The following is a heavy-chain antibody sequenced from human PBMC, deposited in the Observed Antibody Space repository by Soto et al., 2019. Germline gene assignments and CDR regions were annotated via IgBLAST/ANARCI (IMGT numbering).Heavy chain of an antibody. CDR3: ARDRLHTTSSTTFDY. CDR2: INPSGGST. V-gene: IGHV1-46*01. J-gene: IGHJ4*02. D-gene: IGHD6-6*01. CDR1: GYTFTSYY. Sequence: GASVKVSCKASGYTFTSYYMHWVRQAPGQGLELMGIINPSGGSTSYAQKFQGRVTMTRDTSTSTAYMELRSLRSDDTAVYYCARDRLHTTSSTTFDYWGQGALVTVSS.